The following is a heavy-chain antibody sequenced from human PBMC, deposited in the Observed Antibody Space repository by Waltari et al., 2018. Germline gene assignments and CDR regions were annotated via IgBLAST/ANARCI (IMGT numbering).Heavy chain of an antibody. D-gene: IGHD3-3*01. CDR3: ATYYDFWSGYYYFDY. V-gene: IGHV3-7*01. J-gene: IGHJ4*02. CDR2: IKQDGRST. Sequence: EVQLVESGGGLVQPGGSLRLSCAASGFTFSSYWMSWVRQAPGKGLEWVANIKQDGRSTYYVDSVKGRFTISRDNAKNSLYLQMNILRAEDTAVYYCATYYDFWSGYYYFDYWGQGTLVTVSS. CDR1: GFTFSSYW.